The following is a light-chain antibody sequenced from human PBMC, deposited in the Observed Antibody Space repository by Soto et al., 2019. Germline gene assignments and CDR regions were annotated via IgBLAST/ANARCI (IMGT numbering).Light chain of an antibody. CDR1: GSNVGAGYD. J-gene: IGLJ3*02. Sequence: QSVLTQPPSVPGVPGQRATISGTGSGSNVGAGYDAHWYQQLPGPARNRLIYGNSNRPSGVPDRFSGSKSGTSPSLAITGLQAGHEDDYYCQSYDSSLSGWVFGRRTKLPLL. CDR3: QSYDSSLSGWV. V-gene: IGLV1-40*01. CDR2: GNS.